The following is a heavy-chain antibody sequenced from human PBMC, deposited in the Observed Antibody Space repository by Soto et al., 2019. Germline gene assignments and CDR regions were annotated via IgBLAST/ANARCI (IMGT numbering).Heavy chain of an antibody. CDR2: IYWDDNK. D-gene: IGHD4-17*01. V-gene: IGHV2-5*02. J-gene: IGHJ4*02. CDR3: AHKGYGDHPIDY. CDR1: GFSLSTSGVG. Sequence: SGPTLVNPTQTLTLTCTFSGFSLSTSGVGVGWTRQPPGKALEWLAVIYWDDNKHYSPSLKSRLTITKDTSKNQVVLTMTNMDPVDTAAYYCAHKGYGDHPIDYWGQGTLVTVSS.